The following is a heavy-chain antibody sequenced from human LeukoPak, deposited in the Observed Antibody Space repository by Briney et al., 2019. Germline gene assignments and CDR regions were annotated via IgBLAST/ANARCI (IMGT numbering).Heavy chain of an antibody. CDR3: ASDPAIVATIYDY. Sequence: GGSLRLSCAASGFTFISYSINWVRQAPGKGREWVSSISSSSSYIYYADSVKGRFTISRDNAKNSLYLQMNSLRAEDTAVYYCASDPAIVATIYDYWGQGTLVTVSS. CDR1: GFTFISYS. D-gene: IGHD5-12*01. CDR2: ISSSSSYI. V-gene: IGHV3-21*01. J-gene: IGHJ4*02.